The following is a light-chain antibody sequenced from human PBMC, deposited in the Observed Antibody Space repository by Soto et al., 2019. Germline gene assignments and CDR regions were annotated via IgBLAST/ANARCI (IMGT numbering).Light chain of an antibody. J-gene: IGKJ2*01. CDR2: GAS. CDR3: QQYGSSSYT. V-gene: IGKV3-20*01. Sequence: EIVLTQSPGTLSLSPGERATLSCRASQSVDSSYLAWYQQKPGQAPRLLIFGASSRATDIPDRFSGSGSGPDFTLTISRLEPEDFAVYFCQQYGSSSYTFGQGTKLQIK. CDR1: QSVDSSY.